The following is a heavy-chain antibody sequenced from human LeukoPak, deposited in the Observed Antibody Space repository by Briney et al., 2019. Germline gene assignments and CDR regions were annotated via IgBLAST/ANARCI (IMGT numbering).Heavy chain of an antibody. J-gene: IGHJ4*02. CDR3: ARGAYYYDSSGSNFGGY. V-gene: IGHV1-2*02. CDR1: GYTFAGYY. CDR2: INPNSGGT. D-gene: IGHD3-22*01. Sequence: ASVKVSCKASGYTFAGYYMHWVRQAPGQGLEWMGWINPNSGGTNYAQKFQGRVTMTRDTSISSAYMELSRLRSDDTAVYYCARGAYYYDSSGSNFGGYWGQGTLVTVSS.